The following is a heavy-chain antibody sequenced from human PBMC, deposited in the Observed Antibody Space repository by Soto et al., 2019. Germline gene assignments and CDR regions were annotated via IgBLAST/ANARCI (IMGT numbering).Heavy chain of an antibody. CDR1: GYTFTSYA. CDR3: ARDRSSGHYDFWSGSFDY. CDR2: INAGNGNT. Sequence: GASVKVSCKASGYTFTSYAMHWVLQAPGQRLEWMGWINAGNGNTKYSQKFQGRVTITRDTSASTAYMELSSLRSEDTAVYYCARDRSSGHYDFWSGSFDYWGQGTLVTVSS. J-gene: IGHJ4*02. D-gene: IGHD3-3*01. V-gene: IGHV1-3*01.